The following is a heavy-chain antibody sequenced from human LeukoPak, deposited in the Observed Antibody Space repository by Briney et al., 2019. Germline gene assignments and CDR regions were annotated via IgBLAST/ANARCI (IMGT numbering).Heavy chain of an antibody. CDR3: VRASGIEDY. J-gene: IGHJ4*02. Sequence: TLSLTCTVSGVSMTSGGYYWMWIRQPAGKGLEWIGHVYTSGSTKYNPSLKTPVSISLDTSKNHFSLKVDSVTAADTAVYYCVRASGIEDYWGQGILVIVSS. CDR1: GVSMTSGGYY. D-gene: IGHD3-10*01. CDR2: VYTSGST. V-gene: IGHV4-61*09.